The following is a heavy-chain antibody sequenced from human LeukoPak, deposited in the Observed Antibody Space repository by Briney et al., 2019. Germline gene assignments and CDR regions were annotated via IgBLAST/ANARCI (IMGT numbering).Heavy chain of an antibody. V-gene: IGHV3-74*01. Sequence: GGSLRLSCAASGFTFSRYWVHWVRQVPGKGLVWVSRINSDGSTTYYADSVKGRFTISRDDAKNTVYLQMNSLRAEDTAVYYCGSLHRDDYNPFDYWGRGTLVTVSS. J-gene: IGHJ4*02. D-gene: IGHD5-24*01. CDR1: GFTFSRYW. CDR2: INSDGSTT. CDR3: GSLHRDDYNPFDY.